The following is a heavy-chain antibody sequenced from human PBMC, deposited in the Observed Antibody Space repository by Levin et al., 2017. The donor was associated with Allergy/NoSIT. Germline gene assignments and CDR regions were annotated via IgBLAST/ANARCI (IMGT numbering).Heavy chain of an antibody. CDR2: IWYDGSNK. CDR3: ARDPTPYYYGSGSYPGDY. J-gene: IGHJ4*02. CDR1: GFTFSSYG. D-gene: IGHD3-10*01. V-gene: IGHV3-33*01. Sequence: LSLTCAASGFTFSSYGMHWVRQAPGKGLEWVAVIWYDGSNKYYADSVKGRFTISRDNSKNTLYLQMNSLRAEDTAVYYCARDPTPYYYGSGSYPGDYWGQGTLVTVSS.